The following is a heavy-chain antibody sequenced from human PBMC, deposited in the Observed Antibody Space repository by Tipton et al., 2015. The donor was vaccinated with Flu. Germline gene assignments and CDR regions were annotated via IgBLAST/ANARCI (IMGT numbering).Heavy chain of an antibody. CDR3: ARVKYSGDAFDI. CDR1: GGSINGYY. Sequence: TLSLTCSVSGGSINGYYWSWMRRPPGKGLECLGFISGTGSTNHTPFLKSRVTISVDTSKNQFSLKLSSVTAADTAVYYCARVKYSGDAFDIWGRGTMVTVSS. J-gene: IGHJ3*02. D-gene: IGHD2-21*01. CDR2: ISGTGST. V-gene: IGHV4-59*12.